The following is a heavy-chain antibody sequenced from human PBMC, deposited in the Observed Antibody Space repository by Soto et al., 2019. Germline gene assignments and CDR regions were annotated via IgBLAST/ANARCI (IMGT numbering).Heavy chain of an antibody. V-gene: IGHV1-18*01. J-gene: IGHJ5*02. CDR3: ARDSQVLRLRPNWFDP. D-gene: IGHD4-17*01. CDR1: GYTFTSYG. Sequence: QVQLVQSGAEVKKPGASVKVSCKASGYTFTSYGISWVRQAPGQGLEWMGWISAYNGNTNYAQKPQGRVTMTTDTATSTAYMELRCLRSDETVVYYCARDSQVLRLRPNWFDPWGQGTLVTVSS. CDR2: ISAYNGNT.